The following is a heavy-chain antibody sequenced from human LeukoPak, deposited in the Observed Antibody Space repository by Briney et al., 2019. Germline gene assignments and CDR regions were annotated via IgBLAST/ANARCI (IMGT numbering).Heavy chain of an antibody. J-gene: IGHJ4*02. Sequence: GGSLRLSCAASGFTFSNYAMSWVRQAPGKGLEWVSVFSGSAGSTLYPDSVKGRFSISRDNSKNTLYLLMNSLRAEDTAVYYCAKDSGDSSGWFSYFDYWGQGTLVTVSS. D-gene: IGHD6-19*01. V-gene: IGHV3-23*01. CDR3: AKDSGDSSGWFSYFDY. CDR1: GFTFSNYA. CDR2: FSGSAGST.